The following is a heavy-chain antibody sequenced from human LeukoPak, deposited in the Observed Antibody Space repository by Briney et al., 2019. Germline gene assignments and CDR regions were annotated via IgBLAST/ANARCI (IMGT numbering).Heavy chain of an antibody. D-gene: IGHD3-10*01. Sequence: EGSLRLSCAASGFTFSGSAMHWVRQASGKGLEWVGRIRSKANSYATAYAASVKGRFTISRDDSKNTAYLQMNSLKTEDTAVYYCTRPQTRGSGSLWGQGTLVTVSS. CDR1: GFTFSGSA. CDR2: IRSKANSYAT. CDR3: TRPQTRGSGSL. J-gene: IGHJ4*02. V-gene: IGHV3-73*01.